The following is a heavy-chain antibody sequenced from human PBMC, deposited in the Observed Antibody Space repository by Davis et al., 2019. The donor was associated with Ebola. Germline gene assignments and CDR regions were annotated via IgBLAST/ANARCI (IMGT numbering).Heavy chain of an antibody. Sequence: GESLKISCAASGFTFSSYWMSWVRQAPGKGLEWVANIKQDGSEKYYVDSVKGRFTISRDNAKNSLYLQMNSLRAEDTAVYYCARDSGSRIAGRYYYYGMDVWGQGTTVTVSS. CDR1: GFTFSSYW. J-gene: IGHJ6*02. CDR3: ARDSGSRIAGRYYYYGMDV. D-gene: IGHD6-13*01. CDR2: IKQDGSEK. V-gene: IGHV3-7*01.